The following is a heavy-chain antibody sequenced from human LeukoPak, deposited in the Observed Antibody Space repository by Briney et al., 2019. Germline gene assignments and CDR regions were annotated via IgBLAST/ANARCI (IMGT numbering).Heavy chain of an antibody. V-gene: IGHV4-34*01. D-gene: IGHD3-9*01. CDR1: GGSFSGYY. J-gene: IGHJ4*02. CDR2: INHSGST. Sequence: SETLSLTCAVYGGSFSGYYWSWIRQPPGKGLEWIGEINHSGSTNYNPSLKSRVTISVDTSKNQFSLKLSSVTAADTPVYYCAVHGGLRYFDWLQDYWGQGTLVTVSS. CDR3: AVHGGLRYFDWLQDY.